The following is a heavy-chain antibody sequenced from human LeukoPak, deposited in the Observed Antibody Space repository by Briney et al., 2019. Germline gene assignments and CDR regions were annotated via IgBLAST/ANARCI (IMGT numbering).Heavy chain of an antibody. CDR3: ARLSIAVAGIDY. D-gene: IGHD6-19*01. Sequence: SETLSLTCSVSGASISSTSYYWSWIRQPPGKGLEWIGYIYTSGSTNYKPSLKSRVTISVDTSKNQFSLKLSSVTAADTAVYYCARLSIAVAGIDYWGQGTLVTVSS. J-gene: IGHJ4*02. CDR1: GASISSTSYY. V-gene: IGHV4-61*05. CDR2: IYTSGST.